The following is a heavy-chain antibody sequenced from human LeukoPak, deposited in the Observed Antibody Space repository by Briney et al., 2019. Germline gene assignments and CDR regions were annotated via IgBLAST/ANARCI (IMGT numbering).Heavy chain of an antibody. CDR1: GFTFSIYG. V-gene: IGHV3-21*01. J-gene: IGHJ4*02. CDR3: ARDGSGSGDY. Sequence: GGSLRLSCAASGFTFSIYGMNWVRQAPGEGLEWVATISSDSTNIYYTDSVKGRFTISRDNAKNSLYLQMNSLILEDTAVYYCARDGSGSGDYWGQGTLVTVSS. D-gene: IGHD2-15*01. CDR2: ISSDSTNI.